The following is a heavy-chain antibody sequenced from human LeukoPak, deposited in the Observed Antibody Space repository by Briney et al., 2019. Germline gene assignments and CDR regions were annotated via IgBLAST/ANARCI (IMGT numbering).Heavy chain of an antibody. CDR3: ARDSGYCYGHDY. V-gene: IGHV4-59*01. D-gene: IGHD3-22*01. CDR1: GGSIRSYY. CDR2: IYYSGST. J-gene: IGHJ4*02. Sequence: SETLSLTCTVSGGSIRSYYWSWIRQPPGKGLEWIGYIYYSGSTNYNPSLKSRVTISVNTSKNQFSLKLSSVTAADTAVYYCARDSGYCYGHDYWGQGTLVTVSS.